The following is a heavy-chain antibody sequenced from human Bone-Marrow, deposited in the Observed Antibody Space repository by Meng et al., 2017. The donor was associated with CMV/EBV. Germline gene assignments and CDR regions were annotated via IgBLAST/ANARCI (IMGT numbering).Heavy chain of an antibody. D-gene: IGHD3-3*01. CDR1: GFTFSSHA. CDR3: AKDFAIFGVVIIGVDY. CDR2: ISGGGGST. Sequence: GESLKISCVASGFTFSSHAMSWVRQAPGKGLDWVSAISGGGGSTYYADSVKGRFTISRDNSKNTLYLQMNSLRAEDTAVYYCAKDFAIFGVVIIGVDYWGQGTLVTFSS. J-gene: IGHJ4*02. V-gene: IGHV3-23*01.